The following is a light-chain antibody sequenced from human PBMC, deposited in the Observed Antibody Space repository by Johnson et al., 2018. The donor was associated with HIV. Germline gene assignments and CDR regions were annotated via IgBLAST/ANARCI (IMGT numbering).Light chain of an antibody. V-gene: IGLV1-51*02. CDR1: SSNIGNNY. CDR3: GTWDSSLSALYV. J-gene: IGLJ1*01. Sequence: QPVLTQPPSVSAAPGQKVTISCSGSSSNIGNNYVSWYQQLPGTAPKLLIYENNKRPSGIPDRFSGSKSGTSATLGITGLPTGDEADYYCGTWDSSLSALYVFGTGTKVTVL. CDR2: ENN.